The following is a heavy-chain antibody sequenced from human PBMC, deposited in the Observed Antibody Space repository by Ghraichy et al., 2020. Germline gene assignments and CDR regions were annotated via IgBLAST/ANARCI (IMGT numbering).Heavy chain of an antibody. J-gene: IGHJ4*02. CDR1: GRRGWGGG. D-gene: IGHD5-18*01. CDR2: IWYDGFNT. V-gene: IGHV3-33*01. Sequence: GGSLRLSCAAEGRRGWGGGMRWERKDSGKGREWVAIIWYDGFNTFYADSVKGRFTISRDNSGNTLYLQMSSLRDEETAVYYCARDVRPGYSYAQDYWGQGTLVTVSS. CDR3: ARDVRPGYSYAQDY.